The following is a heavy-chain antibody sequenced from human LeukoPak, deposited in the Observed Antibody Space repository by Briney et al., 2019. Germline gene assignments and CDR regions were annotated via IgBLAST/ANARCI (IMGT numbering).Heavy chain of an antibody. CDR3: AREVRCSGGSCYLSEYFQH. D-gene: IGHD2-15*01. Sequence: SVKVSCKASGGTFSSYAISWVRQAPGQGLEWMGGIIPIFGTASYAQKFQGRVTITTDESTSTAYMELSSLRSEDTAVYYCAREVRCSGGSCYLSEYFQHWGQGTLVTVSS. CDR1: GGTFSSYA. CDR2: IIPIFGTA. J-gene: IGHJ1*01. V-gene: IGHV1-69*05.